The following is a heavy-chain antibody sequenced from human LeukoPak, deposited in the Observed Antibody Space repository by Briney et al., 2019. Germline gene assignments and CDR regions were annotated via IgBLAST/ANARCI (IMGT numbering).Heavy chain of an antibody. CDR2: VYYTGST. J-gene: IGHJ4*02. CDR3: ARSWAGMYYPFYYFDY. Sequence: SETLSLTCTVSGGSIRSSSYYWVWIRQPPGKGLEWIGSVYYTGSTYYNPSLKSRVTISVDMSKNQFSLKLSSVTAADTAVYYCARSWAGMYYPFYYFDYWGQGTLVSVSS. CDR1: GGSIRSSSYY. D-gene: IGHD1-26*01. V-gene: IGHV4-39*07.